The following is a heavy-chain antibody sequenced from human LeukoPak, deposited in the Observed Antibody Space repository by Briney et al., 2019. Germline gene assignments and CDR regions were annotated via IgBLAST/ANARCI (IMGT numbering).Heavy chain of an antibody. CDR1: GFTFSSYA. Sequence: PGGSLRLSCAASGFTFSSYAMHWVRQAPGKGLEWVAVISYDGSNKYYADSVKGRFTISRDNSKNTLYLQMNSLRAEDTAVYYCAKDGTTHFDYWGQGTLVTVSS. V-gene: IGHV3-30-3*01. D-gene: IGHD1-7*01. CDR2: ISYDGSNK. J-gene: IGHJ4*02. CDR3: AKDGTTHFDY.